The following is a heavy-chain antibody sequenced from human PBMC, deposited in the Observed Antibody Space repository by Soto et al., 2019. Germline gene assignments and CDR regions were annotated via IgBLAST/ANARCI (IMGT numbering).Heavy chain of an antibody. V-gene: IGHV3-48*02. J-gene: IGHJ4*02. D-gene: IGHD3-3*01. CDR2: ITNGGTTI. Sequence: DVQLVESGGGLVQPGGSLRLSCAASGFTFSSYSMNWVRQAPGKGLEWISYITNGGTTIYYADSVKGRFTISRDNAKNSLYLHLNSLRDDDTAVYYWATPVVRFLEWTTDYWGQGTLVTVSS. CDR3: ATPVVRFLEWTTDY. CDR1: GFTFSSYS.